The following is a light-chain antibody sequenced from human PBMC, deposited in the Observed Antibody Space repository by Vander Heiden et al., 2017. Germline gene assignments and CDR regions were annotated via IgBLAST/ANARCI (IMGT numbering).Light chain of an antibody. V-gene: IGKV1-39*01. CDR2: AAS. J-gene: IGKJ4*01. CDR3: QQSDSTPLT. CDR1: QSISSY. Sequence: DIQMTQCPSSLSASVGERVTITCRASQSISSYLNWYQQKPGKAPKLLIYAASSLQSGVPSRFSGSASGTDFTLTISRLQPEDFATYYCQQSDSTPLTFGGGTKVEIK.